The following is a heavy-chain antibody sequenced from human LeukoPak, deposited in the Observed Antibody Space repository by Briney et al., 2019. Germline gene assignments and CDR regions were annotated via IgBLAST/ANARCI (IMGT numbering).Heavy chain of an antibody. CDR1: GFSFSTYW. V-gene: IGHV3-7*01. CDR3: ARDEDGDYPTGWYFDL. J-gene: IGHJ2*01. Sequence: GGSLRLSCSASGFSFSTYWMSWVRQAPGKGLDWVANRKQDGSEKYYVDSVKGRFTISRDNAKNSLYLQMNSLRAEDTAVYYCARDEDGDYPTGWYFDLWGRGTLVTVSS. D-gene: IGHD4-17*01. CDR2: RKQDGSEK.